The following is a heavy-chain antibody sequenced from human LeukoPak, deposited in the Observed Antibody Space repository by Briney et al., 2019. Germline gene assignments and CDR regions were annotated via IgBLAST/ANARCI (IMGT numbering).Heavy chain of an antibody. CDR2: INHSGST. J-gene: IGHJ6*02. CDR1: GGSFSGYY. Sequence: SETLSLTCAVYGGSFSGYYWSWIRQPPGKGLEWIGEINHSGSTNYNPSLKSRVTISVDTSKNQFSLKLSSVTAADTAVYYCARGEYYYYGMDVWGQGTTVTVS. V-gene: IGHV4-34*01. CDR3: ARGEYYYYGMDV.